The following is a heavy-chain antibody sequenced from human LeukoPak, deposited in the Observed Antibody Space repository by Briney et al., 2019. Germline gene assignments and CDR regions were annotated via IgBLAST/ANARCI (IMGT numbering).Heavy chain of an antibody. D-gene: IGHD3-22*01. CDR1: GVSITTSY. V-gene: IGHV4-59*01. CDR3: ARGYYDSSGYSNTFDI. Sequence: SETLSLTCSVSGVSITTSYWSWIRQPPGNGLEAIGVIHYSGSTNYNPSLKSRATISADTSNNQFSLKVTSVTAADTAVYYCARGYYDSSGYSNTFDIWGQGTMVTVSS. J-gene: IGHJ3*02. CDR2: IHYSGST.